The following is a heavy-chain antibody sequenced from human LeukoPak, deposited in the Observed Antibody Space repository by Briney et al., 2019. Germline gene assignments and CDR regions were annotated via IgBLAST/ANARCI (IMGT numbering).Heavy chain of an antibody. Sequence: GGSLRLSCAASGFTFTSYAMSWVRQAPEKGLEWVSAISGSGGSTYYADSVKGRFTISRDNSENTLYLQMNSLRAEDTAVYYCAKEGLLRSVNYWGQGILVTVSS. V-gene: IGHV3-23*01. J-gene: IGHJ4*02. CDR3: AKEGLLRSVNY. CDR2: ISGSGGST. D-gene: IGHD1-26*01. CDR1: GFTFTSYA.